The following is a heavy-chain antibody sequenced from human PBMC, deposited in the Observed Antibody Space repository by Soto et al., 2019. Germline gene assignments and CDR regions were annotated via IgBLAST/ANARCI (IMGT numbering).Heavy chain of an antibody. CDR1: GYSFTKYG. V-gene: IGHV1-3*01. CDR2: INPGNGDT. D-gene: IGHD2-2*01. CDR3: ARAGCSSHSSYNYYYYGMDV. J-gene: IGHJ6*02. Sequence: QVQLVQSGTEVKKPGASVKVSCKTSGYSFTKYGLHWVRQAPGQRLEWMGWINPGNGDTKYSQKFQGRVTITRDTSATTAYMELSSLRSEDSAVFYCARAGCSSHSSYNYYYYGMDVWGQGTTVTVSS.